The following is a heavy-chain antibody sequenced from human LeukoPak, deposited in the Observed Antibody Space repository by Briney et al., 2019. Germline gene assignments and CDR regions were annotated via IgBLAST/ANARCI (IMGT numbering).Heavy chain of an antibody. Sequence: SETVSLTCTVSGGSISSSSYYWGWIRQPPGKGLEWIGSIYYSGSTYYNPSLKSRVTISVDTSKNQFSLKLSSVTAADTAVYYCARDLIAAAGPDAFDIWGQGAMVTVSS. CDR3: ARDLIAAAGPDAFDI. CDR2: IYYSGST. J-gene: IGHJ3*02. D-gene: IGHD6-13*01. V-gene: IGHV4-39*07. CDR1: GGSISSSSYY.